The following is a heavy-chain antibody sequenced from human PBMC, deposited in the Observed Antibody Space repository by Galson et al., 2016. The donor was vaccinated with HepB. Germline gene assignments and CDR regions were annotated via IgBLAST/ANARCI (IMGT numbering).Heavy chain of an antibody. CDR3: ARDTHYDFWSGARGDPRSYGMDV. J-gene: IGHJ6*02. CDR1: GFTFRSYS. CDR2: ISTSISSI. Sequence: SLRLSCAASGFTFRSYSMNWVRQAPGKGLEWVSYISTSISSIYYADPPKGRFTSSRDNAKNSVYPEMNSLRAEDTAVYYCARDTHYDFWSGARGDPRSYGMDVWGQGTTVTVSS. V-gene: IGHV3-21*01. D-gene: IGHD3-3*01.